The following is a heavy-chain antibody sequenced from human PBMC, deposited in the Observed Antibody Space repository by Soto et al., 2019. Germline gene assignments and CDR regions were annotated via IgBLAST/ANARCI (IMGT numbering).Heavy chain of an antibody. D-gene: IGHD6-19*01. Sequence: EVQLLESGGGSVQPGGSLRLSCATPGFTFSSYAMSWVRQAPGKGLEWVSAISGSGGSTNYADSAEGRFTISRDNSKNTLYLQMSSLRAEDTAVYYCAKAGGIAVPGSHLDYWGQGTLVTVSS. CDR1: GFTFSSYA. V-gene: IGHV3-23*01. J-gene: IGHJ4*02. CDR3: AKAGGIAVPGSHLDY. CDR2: ISGSGGST.